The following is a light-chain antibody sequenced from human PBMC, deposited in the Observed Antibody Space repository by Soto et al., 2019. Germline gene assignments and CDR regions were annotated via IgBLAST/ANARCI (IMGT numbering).Light chain of an antibody. Sequence: QSVLTQSPSASASLGASVKLTCTLSSGHSSYAISWHQQQPQKGPRYLMKLNSDGSHRKGDGIPDRFSGSSSGAERYLTISSLQSEDEADYYCQTWGTGNNWVFGGGTKLTVL. CDR2: LNSDGSH. CDR3: QTWGTGNNWV. J-gene: IGLJ3*02. CDR1: SGHSSYA. V-gene: IGLV4-69*01.